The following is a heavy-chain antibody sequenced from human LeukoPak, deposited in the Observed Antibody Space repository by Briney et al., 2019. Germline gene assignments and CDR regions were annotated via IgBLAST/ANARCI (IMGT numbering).Heavy chain of an antibody. CDR3: AKDVDRRQWLVPTSFDY. V-gene: IGHV3-23*01. CDR1: GFTFRNYA. J-gene: IGHJ4*02. CDR2: ISGSGIST. Sequence: GGSLRLSCAASGFTFRNYAMSWVRQAPGKGLEWVSAISGSGISTYYADSVKGRFTTSRDNSKNTLYLQVNSLRAEDTAVYYCAKDVDRRQWLVPTSFDYWGQGTLVTVSS. D-gene: IGHD6-19*01.